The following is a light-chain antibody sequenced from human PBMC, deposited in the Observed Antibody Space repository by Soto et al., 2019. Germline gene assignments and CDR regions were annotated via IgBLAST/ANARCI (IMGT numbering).Light chain of an antibody. V-gene: IGLV1-44*01. CDR1: RSNIGGYS. J-gene: IGLJ2*01. Sequence: QSVLTQPPSASGTPGQRVTISCSGGRSNIGGYSVHWYQQLPGTAPRLLIYSNDLRPSGVPDRFSASKSDTSASLAISGLQSEDEADYYCAAWDDSLNCVLFGGGTKLTVL. CDR2: SND. CDR3: AAWDDSLNCVL.